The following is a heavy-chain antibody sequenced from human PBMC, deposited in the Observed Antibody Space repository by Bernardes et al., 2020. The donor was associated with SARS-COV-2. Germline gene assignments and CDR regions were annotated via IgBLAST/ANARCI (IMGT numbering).Heavy chain of an antibody. CDR1: GFTFSSYA. D-gene: IGHD3-3*01. Sequence: GGSLRLSCAASGFTFSSYAMNWVRQAPGKGLEWVSGLSGGGDTTYYAESVRGRFTISRDNSKNTLYLQMNSLRAEDTAAYYCARGGIVLRFLEWLFPTFDYWGQGTLVTVSS. V-gene: IGHV3-23*01. CDR3: ARGGIVLRFLEWLFPTFDY. CDR2: LSGGGDTT. J-gene: IGHJ4*02.